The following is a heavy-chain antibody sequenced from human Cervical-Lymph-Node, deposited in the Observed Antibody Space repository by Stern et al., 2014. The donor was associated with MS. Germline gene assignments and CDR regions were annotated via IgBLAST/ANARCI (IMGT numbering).Heavy chain of an antibody. CDR3: ARGTGINYYYYGMDV. V-gene: IGHV4-59*01. J-gene: IGHJ6*02. CDR2: IYYNENT. Sequence: QLQLQESGPGLVKPSETLSLTCTVSGGSISSYYWSWIRQPPGKGLAWIGYIYYNENTNYNPSLKSRVTISVDTSKNQFSLKLSSVTAADTAVYYCARGTGINYYYYGMDVWGQGTTVTVSS. D-gene: IGHD5-24*01. CDR1: GGSISSYY.